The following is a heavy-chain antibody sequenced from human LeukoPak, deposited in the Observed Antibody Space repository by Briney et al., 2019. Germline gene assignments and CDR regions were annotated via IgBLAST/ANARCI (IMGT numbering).Heavy chain of an antibody. J-gene: IGHJ3*02. CDR3: ARVRGTTVVTWAFDI. V-gene: IGHV4-59*01. D-gene: IGHD4-23*01. Sequence: SETLSLTCTVSGGSISSYYWSWIRQPPGKGLEWIGYIYYSGSTNYNPSLKSRVTISVDTSKNQFSLKLSSVTAADTAVYYCARVRGTTVVTWAFDIWGRGTMVTVSS. CDR1: GGSISSYY. CDR2: IYYSGST.